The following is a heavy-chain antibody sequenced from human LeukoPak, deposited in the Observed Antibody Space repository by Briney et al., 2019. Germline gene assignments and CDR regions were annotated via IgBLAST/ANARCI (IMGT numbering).Heavy chain of an antibody. CDR3: ATGGDAFDI. J-gene: IGHJ3*02. Sequence: GGSLRLSCAASEFPFSKYAMSWVRQAQGKGLEWVSTITGSGRSTSYGASVKGRFIASRDNSQNTLSLQMNSLRAEDTAVYYCATGGDAFDIWGQGTMVTVSS. CDR1: EFPFSKYA. V-gene: IGHV3-23*01. CDR2: ITGSGRST. D-gene: IGHD1-26*01.